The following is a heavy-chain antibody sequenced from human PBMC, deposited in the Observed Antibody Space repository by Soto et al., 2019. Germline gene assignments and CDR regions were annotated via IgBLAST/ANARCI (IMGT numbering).Heavy chain of an antibody. D-gene: IGHD3-3*01. CDR2: ISWNSDVK. V-gene: IGHV3-9*01. J-gene: IGHJ6*02. Sequence: GGSLRLSCEGTGVTFEDSVMEWVRLAPGKGLEWVAGISWNSDVKQYAESVKGRFTISRDNAKKSLYLQMNNLRAEDKAIYYCARDMAHYDFRGHNQRGMEVCGQGTTVTVSS. CDR1: GVTFEDSV. CDR3: ARDMAHYDFRGHNQRGMEV.